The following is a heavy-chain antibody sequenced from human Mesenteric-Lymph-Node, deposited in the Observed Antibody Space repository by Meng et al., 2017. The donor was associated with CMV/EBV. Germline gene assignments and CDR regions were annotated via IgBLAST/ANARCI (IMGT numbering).Heavy chain of an antibody. V-gene: IGHV3-30*03. CDR1: GFTFSSYN. CDR3: AREAGRCFDY. CDR2: ISYDGSNK. D-gene: IGHD1-14*01. Sequence: LSCAASGFTFSSYNMNWVRQAPGKGLEWVAVISYDGSNKYYADSVKGRFTISRDNSKNTLYLQMNSLRAEDTAVYYCAREAGRCFDYWGQGTLVTVSS. J-gene: IGHJ4*02.